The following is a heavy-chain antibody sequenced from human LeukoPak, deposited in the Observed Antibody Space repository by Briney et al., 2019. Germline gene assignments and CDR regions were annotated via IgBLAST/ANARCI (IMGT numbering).Heavy chain of an antibody. CDR1: GYSISSGYY. V-gene: IGHV4-38-2*02. CDR3: ARDWGQQQF. CDR2: IYHSGST. Sequence: PSETLSLTCTVSGYSISSGYYRGWIRQPPGKGLEWIGSIYHSGSTYYNPSLKSRVTISVDTSKNQFSLKLSSVTAADTAVYYCARDWGQQQFWGQGTLVTVSS. J-gene: IGHJ4*02. D-gene: IGHD6-13*01.